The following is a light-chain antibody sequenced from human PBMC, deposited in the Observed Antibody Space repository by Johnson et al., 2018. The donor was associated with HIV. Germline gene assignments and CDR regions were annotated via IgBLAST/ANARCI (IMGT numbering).Light chain of an antibody. J-gene: IGLJ1*01. Sequence: QSVLTQPPSVSAAPGQKVTISCSGSSSIIGRNYVSWYQQLPGTAPKLLIFDTNKRPSGVPDRFSGSKSGTAATLGITGPQTGDEADYYCGTWDTSRRAYVFGTGTKVTVL. CDR3: GTWDTSRRAYV. V-gene: IGLV1-51*01. CDR2: DTN. CDR1: SSIIGRNY.